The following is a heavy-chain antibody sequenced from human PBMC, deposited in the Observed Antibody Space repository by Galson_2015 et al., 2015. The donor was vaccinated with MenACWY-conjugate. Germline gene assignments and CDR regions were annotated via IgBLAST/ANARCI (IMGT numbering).Heavy chain of an antibody. Sequence: SLRLCCAASGFTFSNFWMSWGRQAPGKGLEWVASIKQDGSEKYLVDSVKGRFTISRDNAENSLFLQMNSLRAEDTAVYYCARERWVRGVFFDQWGQGTLVTVSS. V-gene: IGHV3-7*01. J-gene: IGHJ4*02. D-gene: IGHD3-10*01. CDR1: GFTFSNFW. CDR3: ARERWVRGVFFDQ. CDR2: IKQDGSEK.